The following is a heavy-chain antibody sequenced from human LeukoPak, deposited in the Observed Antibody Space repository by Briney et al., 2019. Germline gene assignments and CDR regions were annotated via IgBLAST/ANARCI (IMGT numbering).Heavy chain of an antibody. CDR3: ARDGAVGYDFWSGYPLYY. D-gene: IGHD3-3*01. J-gene: IGHJ4*02. Sequence: ASVTVSCKASGYTFTSYYMHWVRQAPGQGHEWMGIINPSGDSTTYAQKFQGRVTMTRDTSTSTVYMELSSLRSEDTAVYYCARDGAVGYDFWSGYPLYYWGQGTLVTVSS. V-gene: IGHV1-46*01. CDR1: GYTFTSYY. CDR2: INPSGDST.